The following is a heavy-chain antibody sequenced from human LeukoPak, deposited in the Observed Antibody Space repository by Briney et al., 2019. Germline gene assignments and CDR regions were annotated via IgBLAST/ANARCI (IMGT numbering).Heavy chain of an antibody. CDR3: ARKEYSESSGYYDY. J-gene: IGHJ4*02. D-gene: IGHD3-22*01. CDR2: IYYSGST. V-gene: IGHV4-59*11. Sequence: PSETLSLTCTMPGGSISGLYWSCIRQPPGKGLEWIGYIYYSGSTNYNPSLKSRVTISVDTSKNQFSLKLSSVTAADTAVYYCARKEYSESSGYYDYWGQGTLVTVSS. CDR1: GGSISGLY.